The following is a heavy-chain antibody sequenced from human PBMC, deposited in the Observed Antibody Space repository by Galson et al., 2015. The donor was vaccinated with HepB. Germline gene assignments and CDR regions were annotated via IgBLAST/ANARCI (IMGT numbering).Heavy chain of an antibody. J-gene: IGHJ6*02. CDR2: IKQDGGDK. D-gene: IGHD2/OR15-2a*01. V-gene: IGHV3-7*03. CDR1: GFTFSDYW. Sequence: SLRLSCAASGFTFSDYWMTWVRQAPGKGLEWVANIKQDGGDKNYVGSVKGRFTISRDNAKNSLFLQMNSLRAEDTAVYYCARGGRLFRVRSLYFGMDVWGLGTTVTVSS. CDR3: ARGGRLFRVRSLYFGMDV.